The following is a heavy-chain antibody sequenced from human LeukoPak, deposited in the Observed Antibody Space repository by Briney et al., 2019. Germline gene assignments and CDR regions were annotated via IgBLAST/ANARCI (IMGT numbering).Heavy chain of an antibody. D-gene: IGHD5-24*01. Sequence: SETLSLTCAVYGGSFSGYYWSWIRQPPGKGLEWIGEINHSGSTNYNPSLKSRVTISVGTSKNQFSLKLSSVTAADTAVYYCARVHRRDGYNYVNYWGQGTLVTVSS. V-gene: IGHV4-34*01. CDR2: INHSGST. CDR1: GGSFSGYY. CDR3: ARVHRRDGYNYVNY. J-gene: IGHJ4*02.